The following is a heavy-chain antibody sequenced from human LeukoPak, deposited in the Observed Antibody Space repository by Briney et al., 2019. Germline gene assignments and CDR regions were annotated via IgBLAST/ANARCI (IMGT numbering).Heavy chain of an antibody. V-gene: IGHV3-11*06. Sequence: PGGSLRLSCAASGFTFSDYYMSWIRQAPGKGLGWVSYISSSSSYTNYADSVKGRFTISRDNAKNSLYLQMNSLRAEDTAVYYCASSYSSSWNPFDYWGQGTLVTVSS. CDR2: ISSSSSYT. D-gene: IGHD6-13*01. CDR1: GFTFSDYY. J-gene: IGHJ4*02. CDR3: ASSYSSSWNPFDY.